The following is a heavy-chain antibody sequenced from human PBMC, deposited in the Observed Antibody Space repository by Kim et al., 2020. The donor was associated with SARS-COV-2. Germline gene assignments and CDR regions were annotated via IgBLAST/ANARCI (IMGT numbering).Heavy chain of an antibody. J-gene: IGHJ6*02. V-gene: IGHV3-33*01. CDR1: GFTFSSYG. CDR3: ARGGGPDYDILTGYYTFYYYYGMDV. Sequence: GGSLRLSCAASGFTFSSYGMHWVRQAPGKGLEWVAVIWYDGSNKYYADSVKGRFTISRDNSKNTLYLQMNILRAEDTAVYYCARGGGPDYDILTGYYTFYYYYGMDVWGQGTTVTVSS. CDR2: IWYDGSNK. D-gene: IGHD3-9*01.